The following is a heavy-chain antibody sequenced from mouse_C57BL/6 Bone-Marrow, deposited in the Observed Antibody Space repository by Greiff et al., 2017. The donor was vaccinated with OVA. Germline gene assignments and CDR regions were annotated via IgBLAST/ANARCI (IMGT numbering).Heavy chain of an antibody. CDR1: GYAFTNYL. V-gene: IGHV1-54*01. D-gene: IGHD1-1*01. Sequence: VQLQQSGAELVRPGTSVKVSCKASGYAFTNYLIEWVKQRPGQGLEWIGVINPGSGGTNYNEKFKGKATLTADKSSSTAYMQLSSLTSEDSAVXFCARWGSSYWYFDVWGTGTTVTVSS. CDR3: ARWGSSYWYFDV. J-gene: IGHJ1*03. CDR2: INPGSGGT.